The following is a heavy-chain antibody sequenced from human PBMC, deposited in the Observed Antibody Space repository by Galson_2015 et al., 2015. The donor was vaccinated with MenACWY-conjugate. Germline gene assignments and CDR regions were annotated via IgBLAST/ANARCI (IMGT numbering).Heavy chain of an antibody. V-gene: IGHV6-1*01. J-gene: IGHJ3*01. CDR2: TYYRSKWYN. Sequence: CAISGDSVSSNNAAWTWIRQSPSRGLEWLGRTYYRSKWYNDYAFSLKSRITVNPDTSKNLFSLQLNSVTPEDTAVYYCARWGPSHTAYRPSTDQINDAFDVWGQGTMVTVSS. D-gene: IGHD2-21*01. CDR1: GDSVSSNNAA. CDR3: ARWGPSHTAYRPSTDQINDAFDV.